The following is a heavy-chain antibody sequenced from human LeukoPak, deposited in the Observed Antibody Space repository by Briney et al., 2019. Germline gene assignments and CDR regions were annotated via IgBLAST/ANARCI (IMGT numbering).Heavy chain of an antibody. V-gene: IGHV1-3*01. CDR2: INAGNGNT. J-gene: IGHJ6*02. D-gene: IGHD3-10*01. CDR1: GYTFTSYA. Sequence: ASVKVSCKASGYTFTSYAMHWVRQAPGQRLEWMGWINAGNGNTKYPQKFQGRVTMTRNTSISTAYMELSSLRSEDTAVYYCARVGVDGMDVWGQGTTVTVSS. CDR3: ARVGVDGMDV.